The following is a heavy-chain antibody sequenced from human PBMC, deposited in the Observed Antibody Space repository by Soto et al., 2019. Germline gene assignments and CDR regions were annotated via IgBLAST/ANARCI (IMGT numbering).Heavy chain of an antibody. CDR3: AGALRYYDFWSGSGQYYYYGMDV. V-gene: IGHV3-30-3*01. CDR1: GFTFSSYA. J-gene: IGHJ6*01. D-gene: IGHD3-3*01. CDR2: ISYDGSNK. Sequence: GGSLRLSCAASGFTFSSYAMHWVRQAPGKGLEWVAVISYDGSNKYYADSVKGRFTISRDNSKNTLYLQMNSLRAEDTAVYYCAGALRYYDFWSGSGQYYYYGMDVWGQGTTVTVSS.